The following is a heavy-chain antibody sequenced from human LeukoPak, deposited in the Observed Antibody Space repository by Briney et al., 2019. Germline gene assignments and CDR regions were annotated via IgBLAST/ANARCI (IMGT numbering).Heavy chain of an antibody. CDR3: ARRGSSGYYYVY. J-gene: IGHJ4*02. Sequence: PSETLSLTCAVSGGSISSSNWWSWVRQPPGKGLEWIGEIYHSGSTNYNPSLKSRVTISVDTSKNQFSLKLSSVTAADTAVYYCARRGSSGYYYVYWGQGTLVTVSS. V-gene: IGHV4-4*02. CDR2: IYHSGST. CDR1: GGSISSSNW. D-gene: IGHD3-22*01.